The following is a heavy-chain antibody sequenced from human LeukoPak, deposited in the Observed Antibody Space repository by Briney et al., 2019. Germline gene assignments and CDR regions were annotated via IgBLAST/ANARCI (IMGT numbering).Heavy chain of an antibody. Sequence: GGSLRLSCAASGFTFSSYGLSWVRQAPGKGLEWVANIKGDGSKQYYVDSVKGRFTISRDNAKNSLYLQMYSLTADDTAVYYCARDGDHSCGDYWGQGTLVTVSS. J-gene: IGHJ4*02. CDR3: ARDGDHSCGDY. CDR1: GFTFSSYG. V-gene: IGHV3-7*01. CDR2: IKGDGSKQ. D-gene: IGHD2-2*01.